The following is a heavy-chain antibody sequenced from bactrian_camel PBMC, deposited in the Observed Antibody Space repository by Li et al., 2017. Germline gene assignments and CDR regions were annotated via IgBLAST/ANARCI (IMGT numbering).Heavy chain of an antibody. V-gene: IGHV3S54*01. CDR3: AAGWSFGVGTLLRRHYNY. J-gene: IGHJ4*01. D-gene: IGHD3*01. Sequence: QLVESGGGSVQAGGSLRLSCEVSGITEGTNCIGWFRQAPGKEREGVAAIMILGATTYYADSVKGRFAISQDNAKNMVYLQVDSLKAEDTAMYYCAAGWSFGVGTLLRRHYNYWGQGTQVTVS. CDR1: GITEGTNC. CDR2: IMILGATT.